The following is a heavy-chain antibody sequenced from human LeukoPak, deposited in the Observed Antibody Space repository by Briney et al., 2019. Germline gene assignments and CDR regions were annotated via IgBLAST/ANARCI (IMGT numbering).Heavy chain of an antibody. CDR1: GYTFIGHY. Sequence: ASVKVSCKASGYTFIGHYIHWVRQAPGQGLEWMGWINPNSGATNYAQKFQGRVTMTRDTSISTAYMELSRLRSDDTAVYYCARGSYSSGCFDYWGQGTLVTVSS. CDR3: ARGSYSSGCFDY. V-gene: IGHV1-2*02. J-gene: IGHJ4*02. D-gene: IGHD6-19*01. CDR2: INPNSGAT.